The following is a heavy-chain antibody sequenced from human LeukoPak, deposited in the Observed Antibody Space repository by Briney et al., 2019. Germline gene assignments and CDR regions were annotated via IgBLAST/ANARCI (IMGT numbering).Heavy chain of an antibody. CDR2: ISSGSSRI. D-gene: IGHD3-3*01. Sequence: RSGGSLRLSCAASGFTFSSYSMNWVRLAPGKGLEWVSSISSGSSRIYSADSVEGRFTIPRDNAKNSLYLQMNSLRAEDTAVYYCARDARPTIFGVVFVFDYWGQGALVTASS. J-gene: IGHJ4*02. V-gene: IGHV3-21*01. CDR3: ARDARPTIFGVVFVFDY. CDR1: GFTFSSYS.